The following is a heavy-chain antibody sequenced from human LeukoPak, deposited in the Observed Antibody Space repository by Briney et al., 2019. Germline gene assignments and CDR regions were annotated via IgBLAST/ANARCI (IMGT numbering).Heavy chain of an antibody. J-gene: IGHJ6*03. CDR1: GFTFSSYA. CDR3: ARQVKGSGSYYKIYYYYMDV. V-gene: IGHV3-23*01. Sequence: GGSLRLSCAASGFTFSSYAMSWVRQAPGKGLEWVSAISGSGGSTYYADSVKGRFTISRDNSKNTLYLQMNSLRAEDTAVYYCARQVKGSGSYYKIYYYYMDVWGKGTTVTVSS. D-gene: IGHD3-10*01. CDR2: ISGSGGST.